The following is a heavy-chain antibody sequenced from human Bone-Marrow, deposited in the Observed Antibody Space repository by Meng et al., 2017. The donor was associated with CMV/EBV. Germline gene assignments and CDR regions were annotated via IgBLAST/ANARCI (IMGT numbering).Heavy chain of an antibody. J-gene: IGHJ4*02. Sequence: GESLKISCAASGFPFGSHSMHWVRQAPGKGLEWVSVIYSGGSSTYYADSVKGRFTISRDNSKNTLYLQMNSLRAEDTAVYYCAKVIVGATSGFDYWGQGTLVTVSS. D-gene: IGHD1-26*01. CDR3: AKVIVGATSGFDY. V-gene: IGHV3-23*03. CDR1: GFPFGSHS. CDR2: IYSGGSST.